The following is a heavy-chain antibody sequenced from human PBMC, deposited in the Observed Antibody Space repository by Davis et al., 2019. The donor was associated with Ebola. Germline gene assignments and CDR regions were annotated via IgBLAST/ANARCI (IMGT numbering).Heavy chain of an antibody. J-gene: IGHJ4*02. Sequence: GESLKISCAASGFTFSSHSMSWVRQAPGEGLEWVSSISSSSGYIYYADSVKGRFTISRDNAENSLYLQMNSLRAEDTAVYYCARDLLTGTTWDYWGQGTLVTVSS. V-gene: IGHV3-21*01. CDR1: GFTFSSHS. D-gene: IGHD1-20*01. CDR2: ISSSSGYI. CDR3: ARDLLTGTTWDY.